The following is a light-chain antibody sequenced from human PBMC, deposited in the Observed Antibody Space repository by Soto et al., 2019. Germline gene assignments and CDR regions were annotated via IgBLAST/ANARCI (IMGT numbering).Light chain of an antibody. V-gene: IGLV1-44*01. CDR3: ASWDDSLNGFV. CDR2: SND. J-gene: IGLJ1*01. CDR1: SSSIGSTT. Sequence: QSVLTQPPSVSGAPGQRVTISCAGSSSSIGSTTVSWYQQLPGAAPKLLIYSNDRWPSGVPDRFSGSKSGTSASLAISGLQSEDEADYYCASWDDSLNGFVFGTGTKVTVL.